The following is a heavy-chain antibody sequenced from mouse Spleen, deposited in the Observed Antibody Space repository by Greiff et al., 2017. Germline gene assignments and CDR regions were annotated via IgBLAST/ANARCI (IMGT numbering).Heavy chain of an antibody. V-gene: IGHV1-81*01. CDR1: GYTFTSYG. CDR3: AKGTYYSNYVGFAY. Sequence: QVHVKQSGAELARPGASVKLSCKASGYTFTSYGISWVKQRTGQGLEWIGEIYPRSGNTYYNEKFKGKATLTADKSSSTAYMELRSLTSEDSAVYFCAKGTYYSNYVGFAYWGQGTLVTVSA. CDR2: IYPRSGNT. D-gene: IGHD2-5*01. J-gene: IGHJ3*01.